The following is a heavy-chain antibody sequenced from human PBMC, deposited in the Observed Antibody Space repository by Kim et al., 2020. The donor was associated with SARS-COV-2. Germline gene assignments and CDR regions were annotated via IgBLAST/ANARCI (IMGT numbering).Heavy chain of an antibody. CDR2: INPNSGAT. CDR3: ARETHYYDSSGYYPRRYGMDV. CDR1: GYTFTGYY. J-gene: IGHJ6*02. V-gene: IGHV1-2*04. Sequence: ASVKVSCKASGYTFTGYYMHWVRQAPGQGLEWMGWINPNSGATNYAQKFQGWVTMTRDTSITTAYMELSRLRSDDTAVYYCARETHYYDSSGYYPRRYGMDVCGQGSKVTVSS. D-gene: IGHD3-22*01.